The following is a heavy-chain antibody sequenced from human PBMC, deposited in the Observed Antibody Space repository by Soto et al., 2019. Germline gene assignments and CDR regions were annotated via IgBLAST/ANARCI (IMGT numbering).Heavy chain of an antibody. Sequence: LRLSCAASGFTFSSCAMSWVRQAPGKGLEWVSAISGSGGSTYYADSVKGRVTIARDNAKNTLYLQMNSLRAEDTAVYYCAKVGGYRSSAGLMDVWGQGTPVTVSS. CDR3: AKVGGYRSSAGLMDV. J-gene: IGHJ6*02. CDR1: GFTFSSCA. D-gene: IGHD6-6*01. CDR2: ISGSGGST. V-gene: IGHV3-23*01.